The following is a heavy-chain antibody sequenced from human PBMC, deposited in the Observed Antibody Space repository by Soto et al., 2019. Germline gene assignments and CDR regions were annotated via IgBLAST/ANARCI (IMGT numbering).Heavy chain of an antibody. CDR2: IYYSGST. CDR3: ARGRSGGGNFDY. V-gene: IGHV4-61*08. CDR1: GGYVSSGGSY. D-gene: IGHD2-15*01. Sequence: SETMSLTSTVSGGYVSSGGSYWTWIRQPPGKGLEWIGYIYYSGSTDYNPSLKSRVTISLHTSKNQFSLALSSVTAADAAMYYCARGRSGGGNFDYWGQGTLVTVSS. J-gene: IGHJ4*02.